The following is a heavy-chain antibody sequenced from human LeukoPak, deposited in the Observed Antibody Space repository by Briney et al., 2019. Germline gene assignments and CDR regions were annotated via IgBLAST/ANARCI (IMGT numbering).Heavy chain of an antibody. CDR3: AGFPHHYSSIF. V-gene: IGHV3-7*01. CDR2: IKQDGSEQ. J-gene: IGHJ4*02. CDR1: GFTFRDYW. D-gene: IGHD6-13*01. Sequence: GGSLRLSCAASGFTFRDYWMNWVRQAPGKGLEWVANIKQDGSEQYYVDSVKGRFTISRDNAKNSLYLQMNSLRAEDTAVYYCAGFPHHYSSIFWGQGTLVTVSS.